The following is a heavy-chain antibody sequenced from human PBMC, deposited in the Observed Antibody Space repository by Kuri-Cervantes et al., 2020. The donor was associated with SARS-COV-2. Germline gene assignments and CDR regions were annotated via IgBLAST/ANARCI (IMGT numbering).Heavy chain of an antibody. J-gene: IGHJ6*03. V-gene: IGHV4-30-4*08. CDR2: IYYSGST. Sequence: SETLSLTCTVSGGSISSISYYWGRIRQPPGKGLEWIGYIYYSGSTYYNPSLKSRVTISVDTSKNQFSLKLSSVTAADAAVYYCARVFRARGAYYDFWSGPYYYYMDVWGKGTTVTVSS. D-gene: IGHD3-3*01. CDR1: GGSISSISYY. CDR3: ARVFRARGAYYDFWSGPYYYYMDV.